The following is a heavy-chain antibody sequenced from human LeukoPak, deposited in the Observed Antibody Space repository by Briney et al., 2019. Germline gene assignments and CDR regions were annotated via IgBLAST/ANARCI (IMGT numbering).Heavy chain of an antibody. D-gene: IGHD3-22*01. Sequence: PSETLSLTCTVSGGSISSYYWSWIRQPAGKGLEWIGRIYTSGSTNYNPSLKSRVTMSVDTSENQFSLKLSSVTAADTAVYYCARDIPPLYYDSSGYYSMWFAFDIWGQGTMVTVSS. J-gene: IGHJ3*02. CDR3: ARDIPPLYYDSSGYYSMWFAFDI. CDR2: IYTSGST. CDR1: GGSISSYY. V-gene: IGHV4-4*07.